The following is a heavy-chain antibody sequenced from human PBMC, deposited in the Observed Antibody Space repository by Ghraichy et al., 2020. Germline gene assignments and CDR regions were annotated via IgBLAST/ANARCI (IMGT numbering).Heavy chain of an antibody. V-gene: IGHV4-39*01. J-gene: IGHJ6*02. Sequence: SETLSLTCTVSGGSISSSSYYWGWIRQPPGKGLEWIGSIYYSGSTYYNPSLKSRVTISVDTSKNQFSLKLSSVTAADTAVYYCARHVEYYDSSGYYYEGYYYGMDVWSQGTTVTVYS. CDR3: ARHVEYYDSSGYYYEGYYYGMDV. CDR2: IYYSGST. D-gene: IGHD3-22*01. CDR1: GGSISSSSYY.